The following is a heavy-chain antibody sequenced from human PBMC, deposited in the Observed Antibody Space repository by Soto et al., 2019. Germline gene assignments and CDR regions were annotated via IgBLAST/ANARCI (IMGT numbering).Heavy chain of an antibody. V-gene: IGHV3-13*01. Sequence: EVQLVASGGGLVQPGGSLRLSCAASGFTFSSYDMHWVRQATGKGLEWVSAIGTAGDTYYPRSVKRRFTITRETAKNPLYLQMNNLRAGDTGVYYCARGLYDSSGYRAFDIWGQGTMVTVSS. CDR1: GFTFSSYD. D-gene: IGHD3-22*01. CDR2: IGTAGDT. CDR3: ARGLYDSSGYRAFDI. J-gene: IGHJ3*02.